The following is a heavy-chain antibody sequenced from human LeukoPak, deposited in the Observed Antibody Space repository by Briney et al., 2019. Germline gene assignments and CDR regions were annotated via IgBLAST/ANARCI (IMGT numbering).Heavy chain of an antibody. J-gene: IGHJ4*02. CDR2: IYPNNGDT. CDR3: ARDGVGTYDY. CDR1: GYTFTDYY. D-gene: IGHD1-26*01. Sequence: ASVKVSRKASGYTFTDYYIHWLRQAPGQGLEWMGWIYPNNGDTNYAQKFQGSVTMTRDTSINTAYMELSSLTSDDTAVYYCARDGVGTYDYWGQGTLVTVSS. V-gene: IGHV1-2*02.